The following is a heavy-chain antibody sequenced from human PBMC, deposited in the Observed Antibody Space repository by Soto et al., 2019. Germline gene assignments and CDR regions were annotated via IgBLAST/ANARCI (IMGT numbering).Heavy chain of an antibody. Sequence: ASVKVSCKASGYTFTDNDIHWVRQAPGQGLEWVGWITPNSGFTKYAQKFQGRVTMTGDTSINTAYMELSSLRSDDSAVYYCASVIVVEPASEDSYYYSGMDVWGQGNTVTVSS. D-gene: IGHD2-2*01. CDR2: ITPNSGFT. CDR1: GYTFTDND. J-gene: IGHJ6*02. CDR3: ASVIVVEPASEDSYYYSGMDV. V-gene: IGHV1-2*02.